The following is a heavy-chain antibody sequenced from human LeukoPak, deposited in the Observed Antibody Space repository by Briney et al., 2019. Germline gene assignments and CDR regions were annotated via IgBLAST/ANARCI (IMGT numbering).Heavy chain of an antibody. V-gene: IGHV4-59*01. CDR3: ARDSAARGFDP. J-gene: IGHJ5*02. CDR1: GGSISSYY. Sequence: SETLSLTCTVSGGSISSYYWSWIRQPPGKGLEWIGYIYYSGSTNYNPSLKSRVTISVDASKNQFSLKLSSVTAADTAVYYCARDSAARGFDPWGQGTLVTVSS. CDR2: IYYSGST. D-gene: IGHD6-6*01.